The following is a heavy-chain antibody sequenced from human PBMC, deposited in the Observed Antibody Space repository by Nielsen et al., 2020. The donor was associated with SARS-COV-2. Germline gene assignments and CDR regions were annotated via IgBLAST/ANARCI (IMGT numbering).Heavy chain of an antibody. D-gene: IGHD6-13*01. J-gene: IGHJ3*02. CDR1: GFNFFAYA. CDR2: ISGSSSTI. Sequence: GESLKISCAGSGFNFFAYAMNWVRQAPGKGLEWVSSISGSSSTIYYSDSVKGRFTISRDNAKNSLYLQMNSLRGEDTAVYFCARDRGSSWYTTDAFDIWGQGTMVTVSS. V-gene: IGHV3-48*04. CDR3: ARDRGSSWYTTDAFDI.